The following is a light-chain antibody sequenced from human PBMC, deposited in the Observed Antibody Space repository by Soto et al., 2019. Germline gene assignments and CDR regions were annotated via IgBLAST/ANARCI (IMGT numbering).Light chain of an antibody. CDR3: SSYAGSRYV. V-gene: IGLV2-8*01. J-gene: IGLJ1*01. Sequence: QSVLTQPPSASGSPGQSVTISCTGTSSDVGGYNYVSWYQQHPGKAPKLMIYEVSKRPSGVPYRFSGSKSGNTASLTVSGLQAEDEADYYCSSYAGSRYVFGTGTKLTVL. CDR2: EVS. CDR1: SSDVGGYNY.